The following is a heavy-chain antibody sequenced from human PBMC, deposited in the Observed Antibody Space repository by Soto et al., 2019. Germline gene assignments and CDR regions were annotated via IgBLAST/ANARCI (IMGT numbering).Heavy chain of an antibody. Sequence: SETLSLTCTVSGGSISSTNHYWGWIRQPPGKGLEWIGDIYYSGMTRYNPSLKSRVTISVDASKNQFSLKLNSVTAADTAVYYCARHGYYYDSTGYYYFVWGQGTRVTVSS. D-gene: IGHD3-22*01. V-gene: IGHV4-39*01. CDR2: IYYSGMT. CDR3: ARHGYYYDSTGYYYFV. CDR1: GGSISSTNHY. J-gene: IGHJ4*02.